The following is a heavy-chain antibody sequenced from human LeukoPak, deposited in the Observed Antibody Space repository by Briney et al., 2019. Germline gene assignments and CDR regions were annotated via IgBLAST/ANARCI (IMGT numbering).Heavy chain of an antibody. V-gene: IGHV1-46*01. CDR1: GYTFTSYY. CDR2: INPSGGST. Sequence: EASVKVSCKASGYTFTSYYMHWVRQAPGQGLEWMGIINPSGGSTNYAQKFQGRVTMTRDTSTSTVYMELSGLRSEDTALYYCASLPAATGAHAFDIWGQGTMVIVSP. J-gene: IGHJ3*02. CDR3: ASLPAATGAHAFDI. D-gene: IGHD2-2*01.